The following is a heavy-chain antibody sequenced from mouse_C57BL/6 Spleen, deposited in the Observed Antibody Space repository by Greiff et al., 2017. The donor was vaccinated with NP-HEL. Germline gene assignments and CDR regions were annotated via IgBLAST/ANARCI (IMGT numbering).Heavy chain of an antibody. CDR3: TEGGAMDY. CDR2: IDPETGGT. V-gene: IGHV1-15*01. CDR1: GYTFTDYE. Sequence: VKLQESGAELVRPGASVTLSCKASGYTFTDYEMHWVKQTPVHGLEWIGAIDPETGGTAYNQKFKGKAILTADKSSSTAYMELRSLTSEDSAVYYCTEGGAMDYWGQGTSVTVSS. J-gene: IGHJ4*01.